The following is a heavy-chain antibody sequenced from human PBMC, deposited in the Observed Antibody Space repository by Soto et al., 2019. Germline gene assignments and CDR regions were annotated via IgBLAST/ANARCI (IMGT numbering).Heavy chain of an antibody. D-gene: IGHD1-1*01. V-gene: IGHV3-23*01. CDR1: GLTFSSYA. CDR2: ISGSGGST. J-gene: IGHJ6*03. Sequence: GGSLRLSCAASGLTFSSYAMSWVRQAPGKGLEWVSAISGSGGSTYYADSVKGRFTISRDNSKNTLYLQMNSLRAEDTAVDYCTRNTWNVHYYYYMDVWGKGTTVTVSS. CDR3: TRNTWNVHYYYYMDV.